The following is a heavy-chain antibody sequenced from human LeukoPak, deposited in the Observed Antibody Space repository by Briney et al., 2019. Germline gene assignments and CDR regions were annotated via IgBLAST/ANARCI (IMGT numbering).Heavy chain of an antibody. J-gene: IGHJ4*02. D-gene: IGHD5-12*01. CDR1: GGSISSGGYY. CDR2: IYYSGST. V-gene: IGHV4-61*08. CDR3: ARGGIRGYSAFDNLDF. Sequence: SETLSLTCTVSGGSISSGGYYWSWIRQHPGKGLEWIGYIYYSGSTNYNPSLKSRVSMSVDTSKNQFSLTLTSVTAADTAFYYCARGGIRGYSAFDNLDFWGLGTHVTVSS.